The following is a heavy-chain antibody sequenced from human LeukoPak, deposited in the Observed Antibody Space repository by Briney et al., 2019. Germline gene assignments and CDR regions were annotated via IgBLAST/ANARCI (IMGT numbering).Heavy chain of an antibody. D-gene: IGHD1-26*01. Sequence: GGSLRLSCGASGFTFSKHGMNWVRQAPGKGLEWLSGVSPPGGGTYYADSVKGRFTISRDNSKNTLYLQMNSLRAEDTAVYYCAKAGSIRFDYWGQGTLVTVSS. CDR1: GFTFSKHG. V-gene: IGHV3-23*01. CDR3: AKAGSIRFDY. CDR2: VSPPGGGT. J-gene: IGHJ4*02.